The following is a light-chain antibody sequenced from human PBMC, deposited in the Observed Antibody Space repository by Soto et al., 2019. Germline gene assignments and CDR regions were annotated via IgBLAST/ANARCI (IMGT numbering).Light chain of an antibody. Sequence: EIVMTQSPATLSVSPGERATLSCRASRSVSRNLAWYQQKPGQAPRLLMYGASTRATGIPARFSGSGSGTEFTLTISSLQSEDFAVYYCQQYNNWPPYTFGQGTKREIK. V-gene: IGKV3-15*01. J-gene: IGKJ2*01. CDR2: GAS. CDR1: RSVSRN. CDR3: QQYNNWPPYT.